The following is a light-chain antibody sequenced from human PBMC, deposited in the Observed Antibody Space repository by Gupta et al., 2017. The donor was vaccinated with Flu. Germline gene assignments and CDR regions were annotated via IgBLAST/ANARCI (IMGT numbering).Light chain of an antibody. V-gene: IGKV3-15*01. Sequence: ATLSVSPGERTTHSCRASQSVRSNLGWYQQKPGQAPRLLIYGASTMDTGIRATFSGSGYGVEFSLTISSRQSEDFAVSYCQQKNKWPPITFGGGTKVEIK. J-gene: IGKJ4*01. CDR1: QSVRSN. CDR2: GAS. CDR3: QQKNKWPPIT.